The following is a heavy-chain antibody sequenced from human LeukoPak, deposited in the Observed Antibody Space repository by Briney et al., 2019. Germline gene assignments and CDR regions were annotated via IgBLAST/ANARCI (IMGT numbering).Heavy chain of an antibody. D-gene: IGHD1-1*01. J-gene: IGHJ4*02. V-gene: IGHV4-39*07. CDR1: GGSISSSSYY. Sequence: SETLSLTCTVSGGSISSSSYYWGWLRQPPGRGREWIGSIYQSGSTYYNPSLKSRVTISEKTSKKQFSLKMSSLTAPDTAVYYCARDENVRLGNYFDYWRQGTLVTVSS. CDR3: ARDENVRLGNYFDY. CDR2: IYQSGST.